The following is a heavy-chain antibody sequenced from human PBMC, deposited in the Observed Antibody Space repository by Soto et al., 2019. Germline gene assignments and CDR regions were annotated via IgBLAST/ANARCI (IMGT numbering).Heavy chain of an antibody. CDR2: IIPIFGTA. Sequence: QVQLVQSGAEVKKPGSSVKVSCKASGGTFSSYAISWVRQAPGQGLEWMGGIIPIFGTANYAQKFQGRVTITADESTSTAYMELSSLRSEDTAVYYCARSDEARSYSGSYTFDYWGQGTLVTVSS. CDR3: ARSDEARSYSGSYTFDY. D-gene: IGHD1-26*01. J-gene: IGHJ4*02. V-gene: IGHV1-69*01. CDR1: GGTFSSYA.